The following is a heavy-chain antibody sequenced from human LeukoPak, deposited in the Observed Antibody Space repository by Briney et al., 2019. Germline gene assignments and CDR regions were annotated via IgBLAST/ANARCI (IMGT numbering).Heavy chain of an antibody. V-gene: IGHV3-30-3*01. J-gene: IGHJ4*02. CDR3: AKGDNTWYPA. CDR2: ISYDGSNK. Sequence: PGGSLRLSCAASGFTFSSYAMHWVRQAPGKGLEWVAVISYDGSNKYYADSVKGRFTISRDNSKNTLYLQMNSLRAEDTAVYYCAKGDNTWYPAWGQGTLVTVSS. CDR1: GFTFSSYA. D-gene: IGHD6-13*01.